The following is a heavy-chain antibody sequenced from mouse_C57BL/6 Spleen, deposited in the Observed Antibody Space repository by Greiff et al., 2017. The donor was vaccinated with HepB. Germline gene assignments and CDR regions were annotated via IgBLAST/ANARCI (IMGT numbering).Heavy chain of an antibody. Sequence: QVQLKESGAELVKPGASVKISCKASGYAFSSYWMNWVKQRPGKGLEWIGQIYPGDGDTNYNGKFKGKATLTADKSSSTAYMQLSSLTSEDSAVYICARKGRRDYGRSYIPYWYFDVWGTGTTVTVSS. D-gene: IGHD1-1*01. V-gene: IGHV1-80*01. J-gene: IGHJ1*03. CDR2: IYPGDGDT. CDR1: GYAFSSYW. CDR3: ARKGRRDYGRSYIPYWYFDV.